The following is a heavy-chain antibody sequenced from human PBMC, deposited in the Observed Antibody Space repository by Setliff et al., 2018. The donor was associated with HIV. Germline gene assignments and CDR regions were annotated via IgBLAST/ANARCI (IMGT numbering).Heavy chain of an antibody. Sequence: GGSLRLSCVGSGFNIEEYAMAWVRQVPGKGLEWVSSISWNSVKIDYADFVKGRFTISRDNAKNSLYLQMNSLRAEDTAVYYCARLPHITMIVVVANWGQGTLVTVSS. V-gene: IGHV3-9*01. D-gene: IGHD3-22*01. CDR1: GFNIEEYA. CDR3: ARLPHITMIVVVAN. CDR2: ISWNSVKI. J-gene: IGHJ4*02.